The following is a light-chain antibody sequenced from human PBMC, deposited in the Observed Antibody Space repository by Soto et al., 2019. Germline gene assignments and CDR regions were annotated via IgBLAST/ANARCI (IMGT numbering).Light chain of an antibody. CDR2: DAS. V-gene: IGKV3-20*01. CDR3: QHYGNSLWT. CDR1: QTVRNNY. Sequence: VLTQSPGTLSLSPGERDTLSCRASQTVRNNYLAWYQQKPGQAPRLLIYDASSRATGIPDRFSGGGSGTDFTLTISRLEPEDFAVYYCQHYGNSLWTFGQGTKVDI. J-gene: IGKJ1*01.